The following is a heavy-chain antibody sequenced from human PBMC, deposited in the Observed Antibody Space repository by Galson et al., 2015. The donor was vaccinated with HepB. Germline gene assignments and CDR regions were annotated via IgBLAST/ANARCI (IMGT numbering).Heavy chain of an antibody. CDR3: AKGSGSGWYAGDYFDS. Sequence: SLRLSCAASGFTFSPSGMHWVRQAPGKGLEWVALLSYDGNNIYYPDSVKGRFTISRDNSKNTLYLQMTSLRAEDTAVYYCAKGSGSGWYAGDYFDSWGQGTLVTVSS. D-gene: IGHD6-19*01. J-gene: IGHJ4*02. V-gene: IGHV3-30*18. CDR1: GFTFSPSG. CDR2: LSYDGNNI.